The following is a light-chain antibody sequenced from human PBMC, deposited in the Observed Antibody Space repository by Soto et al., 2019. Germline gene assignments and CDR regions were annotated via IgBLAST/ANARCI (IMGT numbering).Light chain of an antibody. J-gene: IGKJ2*01. V-gene: IGKV3-20*01. Sequence: EIVLTQSPGTLSLSPGKTASLSCWASQSIVSNFLAWYQQRGGQPPRLLIYDSSRRASGIPARFTGSGSGTAFTLTISRVEPEDSAVYYCQQTFHSPRTFGQGTRLEI. CDR2: DSS. CDR3: QQTFHSPRT. CDR1: QSIVSNF.